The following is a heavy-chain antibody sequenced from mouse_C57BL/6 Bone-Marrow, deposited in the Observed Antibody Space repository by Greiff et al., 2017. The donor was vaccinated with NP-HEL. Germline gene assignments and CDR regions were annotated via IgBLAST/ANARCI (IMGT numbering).Heavy chain of an antibody. Sequence: DVMLVESGGGLVKPGGSLKLSCAASGFTFSDYGMHWVRQAPEKGLEWVAYISSGSSTIYYADTVKGRFTISRDNAKNTLFLQMTSLRSEDTAMYYCARELIYYGSSAYYFDYWGQGTTLTVSA. D-gene: IGHD1-1*01. V-gene: IGHV5-17*01. J-gene: IGHJ2*01. CDR3: ARELIYYGSSAYYFDY. CDR2: ISSGSSTI. CDR1: GFTFSDYG.